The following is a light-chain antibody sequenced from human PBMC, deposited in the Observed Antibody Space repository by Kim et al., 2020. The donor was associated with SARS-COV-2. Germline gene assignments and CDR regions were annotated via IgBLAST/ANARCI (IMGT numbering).Light chain of an antibody. J-gene: IGLJ1*01. CDR3: KTWAPGIHV. Sequence: SVTLTLTLRSSYQTYAVGWQQQQPQKGRRFLMKLTRDGSHTTGDGIPDRFSGSSSGAERYLTISGLQSEDVADYYCKTWAPGIHVFGRGTKVTDL. V-gene: IGLV4-69*01. CDR2: LTRDGSH. CDR1: SSYQTYA.